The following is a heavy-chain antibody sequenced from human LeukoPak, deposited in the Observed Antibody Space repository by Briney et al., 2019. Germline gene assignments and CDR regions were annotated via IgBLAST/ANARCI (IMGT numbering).Heavy chain of an antibody. D-gene: IGHD6-19*01. CDR2: IYYSGST. CDR3: ARQVPYNSGWYIDF. CDR1: GGSISSSSYY. Sequence: PSETLSLTCTVSGGSISSSSYYWSWIRQPPGKGLEWIGNIYYSGSTKYNPSLKSRVTISIDTDTSKNQFSLKLSSVTAADTAVFYCARQVPYNSGWYIDFWGQGTLVTVSS. V-gene: IGHV4-61*05. J-gene: IGHJ4*02.